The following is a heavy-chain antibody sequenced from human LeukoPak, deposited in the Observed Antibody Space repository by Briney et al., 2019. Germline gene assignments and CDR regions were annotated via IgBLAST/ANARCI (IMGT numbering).Heavy chain of an antibody. V-gene: IGHV3-21*01. D-gene: IGHD3-10*01. CDR3: ARDRSPELLPYY. J-gene: IGHJ4*02. CDR2: ISSSSSYI. Sequence: PGGSLRLSCAASGLTFSSYSMNWVRQAPGKGLEWVSSISSSSSYIYHAYSVKGRFPISSDNAKNSLYLQMNSLRAEDTAVYYCARDRSPELLPYYWGQGTLVTVSS. CDR1: GLTFSSYS.